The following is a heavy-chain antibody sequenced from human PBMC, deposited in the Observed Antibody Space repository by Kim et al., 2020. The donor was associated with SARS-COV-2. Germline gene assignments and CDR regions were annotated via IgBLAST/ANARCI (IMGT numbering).Heavy chain of an antibody. CDR2: IKHSGST. V-gene: IGHV4-34*01. D-gene: IGHD3-22*01. J-gene: IGHJ5*02. CDR1: GGSFSGYY. CDR3: ARGPKKGYYYDSSVLGFDP. Sequence: SETLSLTCAVYGGSFSGYYWSWIRQPPGKGLEWIGEIKHSGSTNYNPSLKSRVTISVDTSKNQFSLKPSSVTPADTAVYYCARGPKKGYYYDSSVLGFDPWGQGTLGTVSS.